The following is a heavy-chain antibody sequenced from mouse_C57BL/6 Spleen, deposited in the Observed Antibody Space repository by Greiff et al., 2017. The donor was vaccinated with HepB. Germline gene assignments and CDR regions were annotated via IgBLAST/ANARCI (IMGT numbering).Heavy chain of an antibody. D-gene: IGHD2-5*01. CDR3: ASSYYSNPAWFAY. CDR1: GFSLTSYA. Sequence: QVQLQQSGPGLVAPSQSLSITCTVSGFSLTSYAISWVRQPPGKGLEWLGVIWTGGGTNYNSALKSRLSISKDNSKSQVFLKMNSLQTDDTARYYCASSYYSNPAWFAYWGQGTLVTVSA. V-gene: IGHV2-9-1*01. J-gene: IGHJ3*01. CDR2: IWTGGGT.